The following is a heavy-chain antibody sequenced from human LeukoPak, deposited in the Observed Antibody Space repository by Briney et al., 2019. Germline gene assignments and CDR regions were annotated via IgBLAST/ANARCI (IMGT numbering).Heavy chain of an antibody. Sequence: GGSLRLSCAASGFTFSNAWMSWVRQAPGKGLEWVGRIKSKTDGGTTDYAAPVKGRFTISRDNSKNTLYLQMNSLRAEDTAVYYCAKDITVELGPGMDVWGKGTTVTVSS. D-gene: IGHD1-7*01. CDR1: GFTFSNAW. V-gene: IGHV3-15*01. CDR2: IKSKTDGGTT. CDR3: AKDITVELGPGMDV. J-gene: IGHJ6*04.